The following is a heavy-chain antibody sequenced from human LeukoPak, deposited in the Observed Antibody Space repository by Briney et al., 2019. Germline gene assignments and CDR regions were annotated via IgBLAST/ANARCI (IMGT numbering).Heavy chain of an antibody. Sequence: SETLSLTCAVYGGSFSGYYWSWIRQPPGKGLKWIGEINHSGSTNYNPSLKSRVTISVDTSKNQFSLKLSSVTAADTAVYYCARDGAYDSSGYYYLHAFDIWGQGTMVTVSS. J-gene: IGHJ3*02. CDR3: ARDGAYDSSGYYYLHAFDI. D-gene: IGHD3-22*01. V-gene: IGHV4-34*01. CDR2: INHSGST. CDR1: GGSFSGYY.